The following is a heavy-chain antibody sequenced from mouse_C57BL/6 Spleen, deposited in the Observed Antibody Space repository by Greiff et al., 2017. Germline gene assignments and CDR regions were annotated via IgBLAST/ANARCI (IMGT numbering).Heavy chain of an antibody. Sequence: LVESGAELVRPGASVTLSCKASGYTFTDYEMHWVKQTPVHGLEWIGAIDPETGGTAYNQKFKGKAILTADKSSSTAYMELRSLTSEDSAVYYCNYDDYWGQGTTLTVSS. CDR2: IDPETGGT. CDR3: NYDDY. J-gene: IGHJ2*01. D-gene: IGHD1-1*01. CDR1: GYTFTDYE. V-gene: IGHV1-15*01.